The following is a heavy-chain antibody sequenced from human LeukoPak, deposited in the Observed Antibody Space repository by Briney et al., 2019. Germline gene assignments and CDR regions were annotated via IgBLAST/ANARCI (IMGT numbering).Heavy chain of an antibody. D-gene: IGHD3-22*01. J-gene: IGHJ3*02. CDR3: ARDGPDYDSSGYLRDDAFDI. V-gene: IGHV3-30*04. CDR1: GFTFNNHP. CDR2: LASDGSNK. Sequence: GGSLRLSCAASGFTFNNHPLHWVRQAPGKGLEWVAVLASDGSNKYYADSVKGRFTISRDNAKNSLYLQMNSLRAEDTAVYYCARDGPDYDSSGYLRDDAFDIWGQGTMVTVSS.